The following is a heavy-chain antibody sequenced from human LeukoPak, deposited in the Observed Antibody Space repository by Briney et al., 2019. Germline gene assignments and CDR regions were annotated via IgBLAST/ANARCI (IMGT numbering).Heavy chain of an antibody. CDR2: ISAYNGNT. D-gene: IGHD3-10*01. V-gene: IGHV1-18*01. CDR3: ARGYGSGKKLNYYYGMDV. J-gene: IGHJ6*02. CDR1: GYTFTSYG. Sequence: ASVKVSCKASGYTFTSYGISWVRQAPGQGLEWMGWISAYNGNTNYAQKLQGRVTMTTDTSTSTAYMELRSLRSDDTAVYYCARGYGSGKKLNYYYGMDVWGQGTTVTVSS.